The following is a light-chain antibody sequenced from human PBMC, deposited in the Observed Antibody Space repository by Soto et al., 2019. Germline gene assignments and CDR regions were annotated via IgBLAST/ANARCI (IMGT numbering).Light chain of an antibody. CDR2: DIS. V-gene: IGKV3-15*01. J-gene: IGKJ5*01. CDR3: QQYNIWRSIT. CDR1: QSVGNK. Sequence: EIALTQSPGTLSLSPGERATLSCRASQSVGNKVAWYQHKPGQTPRLIIYDISTRAAGVPARFSGSGYGTDFTLTISSLQSEDFAVYYCQQYNIWRSITFGQGTRLEI.